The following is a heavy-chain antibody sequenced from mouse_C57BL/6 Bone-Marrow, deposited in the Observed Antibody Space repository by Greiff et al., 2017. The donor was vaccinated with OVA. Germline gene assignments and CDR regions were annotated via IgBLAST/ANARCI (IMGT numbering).Heavy chain of an antibody. CDR2: ISGGGGNT. Sequence: EVKLMESGGGLVKPGGSLKLSCAASGFTFSSYTMSWVRQTPEKRLEWVATISGGGGNTYYPDSVKGRFTISRDNAKNTLYLQMSSLRSEDTALYYCARLPSTVLDYWGQGTTLTVSS. V-gene: IGHV5-9*01. D-gene: IGHD1-1*01. J-gene: IGHJ2*01. CDR3: ARLPSTVLDY. CDR1: GFTFSSYT.